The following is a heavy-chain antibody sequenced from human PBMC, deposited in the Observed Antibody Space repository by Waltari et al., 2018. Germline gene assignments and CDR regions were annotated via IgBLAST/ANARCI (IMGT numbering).Heavy chain of an antibody. CDR1: GFTFSRYS. Sequence: EVQLVESGGGLVKPGGSLRLSCKASGFTFSRYSMNWVRQAPGKGLEWVAGISDGRPAMYYRDSVKGRFTISRDNGNNSLYLQMNSLRAEDTAVYYCARVCTGGRCYSSQDYWGQGTLVSVSS. CDR2: ISDGRPAM. V-gene: IGHV3-21*01. J-gene: IGHJ4*02. CDR3: ARVCTGGRCYSSQDY. D-gene: IGHD2-15*01.